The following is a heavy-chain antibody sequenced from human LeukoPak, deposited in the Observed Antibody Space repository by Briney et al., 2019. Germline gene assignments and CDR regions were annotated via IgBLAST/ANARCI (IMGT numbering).Heavy chain of an antibody. D-gene: IGHD3-3*01. CDR1: GGSISSSSYY. V-gene: IGHV4-39*01. CDR3: ARRDRGVYYDFWSEYNGMDV. CDR2: IYYSGST. Sequence: SETLSLTCTVSGGSISSSSYYWGWIRQPPGKGLEWIGSIYYSGSTYYNPSLKSRVTISVDTSKNQFSLKLSSVTAADTAVYYCARRDRGVYYDFWSEYNGMDVWGQGTTVTVSS. J-gene: IGHJ6*02.